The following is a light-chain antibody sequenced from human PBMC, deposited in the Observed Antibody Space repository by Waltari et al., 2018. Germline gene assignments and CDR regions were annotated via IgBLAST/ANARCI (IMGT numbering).Light chain of an antibody. CDR1: RPNIGAGYD. Sequence: QSVLTQPPSVSGAPGQRVTISCTGSRPNIGAGYDVHWYQQLPGTAPKLLIYVNSNRPSGVPDRFSGSKSGTSASLAITGLQAEDEADYYCQSYDSSLSGGVFGGGTKLTVL. V-gene: IGLV1-40*01. CDR2: VNS. CDR3: QSYDSSLSGGV. J-gene: IGLJ2*01.